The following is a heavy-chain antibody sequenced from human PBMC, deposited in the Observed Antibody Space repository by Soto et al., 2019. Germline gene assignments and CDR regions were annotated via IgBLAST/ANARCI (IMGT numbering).Heavy chain of an antibody. Sequence: QVQLQESGPGLVKPSQTLSLTCTVSGGSISSGHYYWSWIRQPPGKGLARIGSIYYSGSTYYSPSLKSRVTISVGTSKNQFSLKLSSVTAADTAVYYCVRGDPGACSSTSCSDAFDLWGRGTMVAVSS. V-gene: IGHV4-30-4*01. CDR1: GGSISSGHYY. J-gene: IGHJ3*01. CDR2: IYYSGST. D-gene: IGHD2-2*01. CDR3: VRGDPGACSSTSCSDAFDL.